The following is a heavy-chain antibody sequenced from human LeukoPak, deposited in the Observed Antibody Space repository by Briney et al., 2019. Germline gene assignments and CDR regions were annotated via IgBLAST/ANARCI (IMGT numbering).Heavy chain of an antibody. Sequence: ASVKVSCKASGYTFTGYHMHWVRQAPGQGLEWMGWINPNSGGTNYAQKFQGRVTMTRDTSISTAYMELSRLRSDDTAVYYCARGPPYYYYYYMDVWGKGTTVTVSS. CDR3: ARGPPYYYYYYMDV. CDR1: GYTFTGYH. CDR2: INPNSGGT. J-gene: IGHJ6*03. V-gene: IGHV1-2*02.